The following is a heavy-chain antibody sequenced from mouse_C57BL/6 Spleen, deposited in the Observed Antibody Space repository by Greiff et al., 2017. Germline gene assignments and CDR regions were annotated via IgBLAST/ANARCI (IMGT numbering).Heavy chain of an antibody. CDR3: ARRRVYYGNHAMDY. CDR2: IDPSDSYT. D-gene: IGHD2-1*01. Sequence: VKLQQPGAELVMPGASVKLSCKASGYTFTSYWMHWVKQRPGQGLEWIGEIDPSDSYTNYNQKFKGKSTLTVDKSSSTAYMQLSSLTSEDSAVYYCARRRVYYGNHAMDYWGQGTSVTVSS. V-gene: IGHV1-69*01. CDR1: GYTFTSYW. J-gene: IGHJ4*01.